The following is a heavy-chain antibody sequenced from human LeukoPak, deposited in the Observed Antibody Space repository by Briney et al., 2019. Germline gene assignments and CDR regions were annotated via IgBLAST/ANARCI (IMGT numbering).Heavy chain of an antibody. CDR2: INTNGGRT. V-gene: IGHV3-74*01. CDR3: ARSFSGSREY. D-gene: IGHD5-24*01. Sequence: PGESLTLSCAASGFTLSDYWVHWVRQAPGKGLVWVSRINTNGGRTDYADSVKGRFTISRDNAKNTVSLQMNSLRAGDTAVYYCARSFSGSREYWGQGTRVTVSS. CDR1: GFTLSDYW. J-gene: IGHJ4*02.